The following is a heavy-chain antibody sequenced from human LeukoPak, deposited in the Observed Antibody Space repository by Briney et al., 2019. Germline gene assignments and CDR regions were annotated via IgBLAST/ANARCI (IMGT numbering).Heavy chain of an antibody. Sequence: GGSLRLSCTASGFTFSTYAMTWVRQAPGKGLDWVSAIGASGAETYYADSAKGRFTVSRDNSKSTLYLQMSSLRADDTAVYFCAKRPRDSSGYYLGAFDGWGQGTTVTVS. J-gene: IGHJ3*01. CDR1: GFTFSTYA. D-gene: IGHD3-22*01. CDR2: IGASGAET. V-gene: IGHV3-23*01. CDR3: AKRPRDSSGYYLGAFDG.